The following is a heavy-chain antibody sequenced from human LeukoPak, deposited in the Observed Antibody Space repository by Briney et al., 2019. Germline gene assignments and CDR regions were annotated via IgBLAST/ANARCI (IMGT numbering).Heavy chain of an antibody. CDR2: IRGSGTT. V-gene: IGHV3-48*01. Sequence: LPGGSLRLSCAASGFTFSTYPMNWVRQAPGKGLEWISHIRGSGTTDYADSVKGRFTISRDNAKNSLYLQLSSLRAEDTAVYYCARDYDYGFDNWGQGTLVIVSS. CDR1: GFTFSTYP. D-gene: IGHD4-17*01. CDR3: ARDYDYGFDN. J-gene: IGHJ4*02.